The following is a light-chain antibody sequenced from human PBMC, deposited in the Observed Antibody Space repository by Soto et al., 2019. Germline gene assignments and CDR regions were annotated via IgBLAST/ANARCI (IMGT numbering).Light chain of an antibody. CDR3: GTWDSGLRAAV. Sequence: QSVLTQPPSVSTAPGQKVTISCSGSSSNIGRNYVSWYQQFPGTAPKLLIFDNNKRPSGIPDRFSGSKSGTSATLGITGLQTGDEADYYCGTWDSGLRAAVFGGGTQLTVL. CDR1: SSNIGRNY. CDR2: DNN. V-gene: IGLV1-51*01. J-gene: IGLJ7*01.